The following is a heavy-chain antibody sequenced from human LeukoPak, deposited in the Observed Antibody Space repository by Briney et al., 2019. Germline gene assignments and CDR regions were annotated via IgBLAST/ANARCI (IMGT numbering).Heavy chain of an antibody. CDR3: ARDLVTAMVRGYYFDY. D-gene: IGHD5-18*01. Sequence: GGSLRLSCAASGFSFSSYWVTWVRKAPEKGMEWVAKIKQDGSEKYYVDSVKGRFTISRDNSKNTLYLQMNSLRAEDTAVYYCARDLVTAMVRGYYFDYWGQGTLVTVSS. CDR2: IKQDGSEK. CDR1: GFSFSSYW. V-gene: IGHV3-7*01. J-gene: IGHJ4*02.